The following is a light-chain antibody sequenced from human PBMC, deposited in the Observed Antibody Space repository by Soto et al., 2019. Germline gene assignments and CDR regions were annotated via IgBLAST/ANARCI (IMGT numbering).Light chain of an antibody. Sequence: DVVMTQSKDSLAVSLGERATINCKSSQSVLYSSNNKNYLAWYQQKPGQPPKLLIYWASTRESGVPDRFSGSGSGTDFTLTISSLQAEDVAVYYCQQYYSTPPITFGGGSNV. CDR1: QSVLYSSNNKNY. CDR3: QQYYSTPPIT. V-gene: IGKV4-1*01. J-gene: IGKJ4*01. CDR2: WAS.